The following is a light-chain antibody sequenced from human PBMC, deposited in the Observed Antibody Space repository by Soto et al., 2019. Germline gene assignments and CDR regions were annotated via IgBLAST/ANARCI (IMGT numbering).Light chain of an antibody. J-gene: IGKJ4*01. CDR2: DAS. CDR3: QEFDNLPLT. CDR1: QNINKD. Sequence: DLQMTQSPSSLSASVGDRVTITCQATQNINKDLNWYHQKPGKAPNLLIYDASDLETGVPSRFSGSGSGTHFTLTISSLQPEDIGTYYCQEFDNLPLTFGGGTKVEIK. V-gene: IGKV1-33*01.